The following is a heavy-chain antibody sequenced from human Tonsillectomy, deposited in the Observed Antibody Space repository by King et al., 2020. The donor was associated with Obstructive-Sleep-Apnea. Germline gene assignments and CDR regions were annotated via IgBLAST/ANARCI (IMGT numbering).Heavy chain of an antibody. J-gene: IGHJ6*02. Sequence: QLQESGPGLVKPSETLSLPCTVSGGSISCYYWSWIRRHPGKGLEGIGYISYTGSTNYNPSLKSLVTISVDTSKNQFSLKLSSVTAADTAVYYCASVGRPYFYYYGMDVWGQGTTVTVSS. D-gene: IGHD3-10*01. CDR1: GGSISCYY. CDR2: ISYTGST. CDR3: ASVGRPYFYYYGMDV. V-gene: IGHV4-59*01.